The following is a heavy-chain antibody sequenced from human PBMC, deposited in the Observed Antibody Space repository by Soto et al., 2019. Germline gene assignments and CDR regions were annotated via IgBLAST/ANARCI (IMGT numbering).Heavy chain of an antibody. J-gene: IGHJ5*02. CDR3: ARDFGNDSSGYYGSNWFDP. V-gene: IGHV1-18*04. CDR1: GYTFTSYY. D-gene: IGHD3-22*01. CDR2: ISAYNGNT. Sequence: ASVKVSCKASGYTFTSYYMHWVRQAPGQGLEWMGWISAYNGNTNYAQKLQGRVTMTTDTSTSTAYMELRSLRSDDTAVYYCARDFGNDSSGYYGSNWFDPWGQGTLVTVSS.